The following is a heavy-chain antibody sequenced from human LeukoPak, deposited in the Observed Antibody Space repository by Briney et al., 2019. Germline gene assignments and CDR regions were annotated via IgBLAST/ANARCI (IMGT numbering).Heavy chain of an antibody. V-gene: IGHV3-30*03. Sequence: GGSLRLSCAASGFTFSSYGMHWVRQAPGKGLEWVAVISYDGSNKYYANSVKGRFTISRDNSKNTLYLQMGSLRAEDMAVYYCARVGWFGEFDAFDIWGQGTMVTVSS. CDR3: ARVGWFGEFDAFDI. J-gene: IGHJ3*02. D-gene: IGHD3-10*01. CDR2: ISYDGSNK. CDR1: GFTFSSYG.